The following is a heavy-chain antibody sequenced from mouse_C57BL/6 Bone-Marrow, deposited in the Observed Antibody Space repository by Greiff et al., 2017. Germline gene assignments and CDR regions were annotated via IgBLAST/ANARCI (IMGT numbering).Heavy chain of an antibody. CDR1: GYSFTGYY. J-gene: IGHJ2*01. CDR3: ARGPYYFDY. Sequence: VQLQQSGPELVKPGASVKISCKASGYSFTGYYMNWVKQSPEKSLEWIGEINPSTGGTTYNQKCKAKATLTVDKPSTTAYMQLKSLTSEDSAVYYCARGPYYFDYWGKGTTLTVSS. V-gene: IGHV1-42*01. CDR2: INPSTGGT.